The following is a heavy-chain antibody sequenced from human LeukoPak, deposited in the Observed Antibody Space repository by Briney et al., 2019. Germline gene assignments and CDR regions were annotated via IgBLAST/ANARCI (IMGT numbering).Heavy chain of an antibody. CDR1: GGSFSGYY. CDR3: ARGHYDFWSGYHADFDY. Sequence: SETLSLTCAVYGGSFSGYYWSWIRQPPGKGLEWIGEISHSGSTNYNPSLKSRVTISVDTSKNQFSLKLSSVTAADTAVYYCARGHYDFWSGYHADFDYWGQGTLVTVSS. J-gene: IGHJ4*02. CDR2: ISHSGST. D-gene: IGHD3-3*01. V-gene: IGHV4-34*01.